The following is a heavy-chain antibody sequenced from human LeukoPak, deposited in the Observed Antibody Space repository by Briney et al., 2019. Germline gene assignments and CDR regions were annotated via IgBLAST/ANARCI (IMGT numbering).Heavy chain of an antibody. Sequence: GGSLRLSCAASGFTFSNYWMHWVRQAPGKGLVWVSRINSDGINTSYADSVKGRFTISRDNSKNTLYLQMNSLRAEDTAVYYCAKGRGWEASYYYYYMDVWGKGTTVTISS. CDR1: GFTFSNYW. CDR2: INSDGINT. V-gene: IGHV3-74*01. D-gene: IGHD1-26*01. J-gene: IGHJ6*03. CDR3: AKGRGWEASYYYYYMDV.